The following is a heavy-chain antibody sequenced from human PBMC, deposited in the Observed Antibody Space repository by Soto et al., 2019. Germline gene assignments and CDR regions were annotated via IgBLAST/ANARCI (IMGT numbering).Heavy chain of an antibody. CDR3: ARESEDLTSNFDY. Sequence: GSLRLSCAASCFTFTRYIMNWGRQSPGKVLEWVSSISSTTNYIYYADSMKGRFTVSRDNAKNSVYLEMNSLSAEDTAVYYCARESEDLTSNFDYWGQGTLVTVSS. J-gene: IGHJ4*02. CDR1: CFTFTRYI. CDR2: ISSTTNYI. V-gene: IGHV3-21*01.